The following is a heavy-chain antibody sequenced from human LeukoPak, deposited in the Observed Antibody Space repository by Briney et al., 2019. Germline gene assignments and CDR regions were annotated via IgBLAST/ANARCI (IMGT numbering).Heavy chain of an antibody. J-gene: IGHJ3*02. CDR1: GFSFNSYW. Sequence: GGSLRLSCAASGFSFNSYWMYWVRQVPGKGLVWVSRVNNDGTGTTYADSVKGRFTISRDNAKNTVYLQMNSLRDEDTAVYYCARGGPDHAFDIWGQGTMATVSS. CDR2: VNNDGTGT. CDR3: ARGGPDHAFDI. V-gene: IGHV3-74*01. D-gene: IGHD1-14*01.